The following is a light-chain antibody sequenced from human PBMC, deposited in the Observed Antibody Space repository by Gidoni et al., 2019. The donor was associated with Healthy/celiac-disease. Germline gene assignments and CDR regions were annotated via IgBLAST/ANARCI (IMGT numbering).Light chain of an antibody. CDR1: SSDVGSYKR. Sequence: QSAMTQPPSVSGSHGQSVTISCTGTSSDVGSYKRVPWYQQPPGTAPNLMIYEVSNRPSAFPDRFSASKSVNTASLTISGLQAEDKADYYCSSYTSSSVVFGGGTKLTVL. J-gene: IGLJ2*01. CDR2: EVS. V-gene: IGLV2-18*02. CDR3: SSYTSSSVV.